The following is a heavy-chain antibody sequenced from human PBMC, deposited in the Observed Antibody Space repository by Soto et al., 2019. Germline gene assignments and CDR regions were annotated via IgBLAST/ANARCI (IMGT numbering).Heavy chain of an antibody. CDR3: ATDSWGPEV. Sequence: QVQLVESGGGVVQPGRSLRLSCAASGFSFSSYNMHWVRQAPGKGLEWVTFIWRDGNSQSHADSVKGRFTVSRDNSKNTLYLQMDRLRGEATAVYYCATDSWGPEVWGQGTTVTVSS. D-gene: IGHD7-27*01. V-gene: IGHV3-33*01. CDR1: GFSFSSYN. J-gene: IGHJ6*02. CDR2: IWRDGNSQ.